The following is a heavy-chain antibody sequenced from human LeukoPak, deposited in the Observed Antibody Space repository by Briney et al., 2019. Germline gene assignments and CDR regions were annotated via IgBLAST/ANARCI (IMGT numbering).Heavy chain of an antibody. D-gene: IGHD7-27*01. CDR2: ISWNSGSI. CDR3: TRDRLGWFDA. Sequence: GGSLRLSCAASGFTFDDYAMNWVRQAPGKGLEWVSGISWNSGSIAYADSVKGRFTISRDNAKNSLYLQMNDLGAEDTAMYYCTRDRLGWFDAWGQGTQVTVSS. J-gene: IGHJ5*02. V-gene: IGHV3-9*01. CDR1: GFTFDDYA.